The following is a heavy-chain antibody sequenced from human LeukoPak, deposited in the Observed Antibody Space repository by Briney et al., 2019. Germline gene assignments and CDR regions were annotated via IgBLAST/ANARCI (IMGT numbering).Heavy chain of an antibody. Sequence: ASVKVSCKASGGTFSSYAISWVRQAPGQGLEWMGGINPNSGGTNYAQKFQGRVTMTRDTSISTAYMELSRLRSDDTAVYYCARDLKQQLPTVDYWGQGTLVTVSS. V-gene: IGHV1-2*02. CDR1: GGTFSSYA. D-gene: IGHD6-13*01. CDR2: INPNSGGT. J-gene: IGHJ4*02. CDR3: ARDLKQQLPTVDY.